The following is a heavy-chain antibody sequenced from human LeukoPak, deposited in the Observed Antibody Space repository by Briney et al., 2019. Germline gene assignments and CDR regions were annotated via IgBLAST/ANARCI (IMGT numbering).Heavy chain of an antibody. V-gene: IGHV3-66*01. CDR1: GFTVSSNY. J-gene: IGHJ4*02. CDR3: ARGPATSRPIDY. D-gene: IGHD1-26*01. CDR2: IYSGGST. Sequence: GGSLRLSCAASGFTVSSNYMSWVRQAPGKGLEWVSVIYSGGSTYYADSVKGRFTISRDNSKNTLYLQMKSLRAEDTAVYYCARGPATSRPIDYWGQGTLVTVSS.